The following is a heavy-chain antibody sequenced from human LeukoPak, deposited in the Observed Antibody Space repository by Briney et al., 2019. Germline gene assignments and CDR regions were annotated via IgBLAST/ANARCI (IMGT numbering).Heavy chain of an antibody. Sequence: PSETLSLTCTVSGGSISSYYWSWIRQPPGKGLEWIGYIYYSGSTNYNPSLKSRVTISVDTSKNQFSLKLSSVTAADTAVYYCARERVYYDSSGYYYQDYFDYWGQGTLVTVSS. CDR2: IYYSGST. V-gene: IGHV4-59*12. J-gene: IGHJ4*02. CDR1: GGSISSYY. D-gene: IGHD3-22*01. CDR3: ARERVYYDSSGYYYQDYFDY.